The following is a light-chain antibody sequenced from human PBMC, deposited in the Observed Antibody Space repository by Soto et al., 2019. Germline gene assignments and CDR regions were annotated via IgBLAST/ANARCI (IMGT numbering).Light chain of an antibody. CDR3: QQGYSFTVT. CDR2: AAS. Sequence: DIHMTQSPSTLSGSVGHRFTITCRASQTISSWLAWYQQKTGKAPKLLVYAASSLQSGVPSRLRGSGYGTDLTLTISSMKHEDFETYYCQQGYSFTVTFGGGTKVDI. J-gene: IGKJ4*01. V-gene: IGKV1-12*01. CDR1: QTISSW.